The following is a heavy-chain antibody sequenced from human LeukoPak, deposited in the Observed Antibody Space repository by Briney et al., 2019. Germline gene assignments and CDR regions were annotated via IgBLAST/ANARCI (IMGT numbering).Heavy chain of an antibody. CDR2: ISGSGGST. CDR3: AKFPTGYLRAPKH. V-gene: IGHV3-23*01. CDR1: GFTFSSYA. J-gene: IGHJ1*01. D-gene: IGHD1-1*01. Sequence: PGGSLRLSCAASGFTFSSYAMSWVRQAPGKGLEWVSAISGSGGSTYYADSVRGRFTISRDNSKNTLYLQMNSLRAEDTAVYYCAKFPTGYLRAPKHWGQGTLVTVSS.